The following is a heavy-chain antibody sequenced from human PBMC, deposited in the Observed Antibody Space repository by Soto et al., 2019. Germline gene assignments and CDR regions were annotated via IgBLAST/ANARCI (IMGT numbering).Heavy chain of an antibody. J-gene: IGHJ4*02. V-gene: IGHV4-4*02. CDR3: ARGLRGDDILTGFDY. Sequence: SETLSLTCAVSGGSISSSNWWSWVRQPPGKGLEWIGEIYHSGSTNYNPSLKSRVTISVDKSKNQFSLKLSSVTAADTAVYYCARGLRGDDILTGFDYWGQGTLVTVSS. D-gene: IGHD3-9*01. CDR1: GGSISSSNW. CDR2: IYHSGST.